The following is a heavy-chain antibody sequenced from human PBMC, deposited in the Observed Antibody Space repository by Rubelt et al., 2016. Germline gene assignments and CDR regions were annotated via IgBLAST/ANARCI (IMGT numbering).Heavy chain of an antibody. Sequence: GKGLEWIGQINHSGGSNYTPSLKSRVTMLVDKSKNQFSLRLTSVTAADTAVYYCASRSGPFFDYWGQGTLVTVSS. CDR3: ASRSGPFFDY. V-gene: IGHV4-4*02. J-gene: IGHJ4*02. CDR2: INHSGGS. D-gene: IGHD2-8*02.